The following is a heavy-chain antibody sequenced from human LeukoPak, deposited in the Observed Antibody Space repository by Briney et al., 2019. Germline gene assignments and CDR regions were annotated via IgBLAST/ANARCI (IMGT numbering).Heavy chain of an antibody. CDR1: GFTFSSYA. CDR3: ARKSLATRAMDF. V-gene: IGHV3-23*01. Sequence: GGSLRLSYAASGFTFSSYAMNWVRQVPGKGLEWVSAVSHGDGSTFYADSVKGRFIISRDNSKNTLYLQMNSLSAEDTAIYYCARKSLATRAMDFWGQGTLVTVSS. CDR2: VSHGDGST. D-gene: IGHD6-6*01. J-gene: IGHJ4*02.